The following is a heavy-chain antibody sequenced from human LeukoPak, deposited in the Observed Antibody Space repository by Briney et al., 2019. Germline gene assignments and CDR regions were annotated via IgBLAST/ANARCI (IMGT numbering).Heavy chain of an antibody. J-gene: IGHJ4*02. D-gene: IGHD3-22*01. CDR1: GFTFSSYE. V-gene: IGHV3-7*01. CDR2: IKQDGSEK. CDR3: ARGIPAYYYDCWDY. Sequence: PGGSLRLSCAASGFTFSSYEMNWVRQAPGKGLEWVANIKQDGSEKYYVDSVKGRFTISRDNAKNSLYLQMNSLRAEDTAVYYCARGIPAYYYDCWDYWGQGTLVTVSS.